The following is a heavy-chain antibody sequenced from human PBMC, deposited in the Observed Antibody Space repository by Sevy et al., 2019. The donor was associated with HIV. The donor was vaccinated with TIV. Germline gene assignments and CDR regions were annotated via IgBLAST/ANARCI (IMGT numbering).Heavy chain of an antibody. D-gene: IGHD2-21*01. V-gene: IGHV3-23*01. Sequence: GGSLRLSCAASGFTFSTYAMNWVRQAPGKGLEWVSSISRSGRSTYSADSVEGRFTISRDNFKNTLYLQLSSLRMDDTAVYYCAIGYCDGGRCPRDYYYSGMDVWGQGTTVTVSS. J-gene: IGHJ6*02. CDR2: ISRSGRST. CDR3: AIGYCDGGRCPRDYYYSGMDV. CDR1: GFTFSTYA.